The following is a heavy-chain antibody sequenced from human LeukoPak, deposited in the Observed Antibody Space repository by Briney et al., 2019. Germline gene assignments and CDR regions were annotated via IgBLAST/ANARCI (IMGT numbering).Heavy chain of an antibody. CDR2: INHRGST. CDR1: GGSFSGYY. J-gene: IGHJ5*02. CDR3: ARGAPGIFGVVIKDIWWFDP. Sequence: SETLSLTCAVYGGSFSGYYWSWIRQPPGKGLEWIGEINHRGSTNYNPSLKSRVTISVDTSKNQFSLKLSSVTAADTAVYYCARGAPGIFGVVIKDIWWFDPWGQGTLVTVSS. D-gene: IGHD3-3*01. V-gene: IGHV4-34*01.